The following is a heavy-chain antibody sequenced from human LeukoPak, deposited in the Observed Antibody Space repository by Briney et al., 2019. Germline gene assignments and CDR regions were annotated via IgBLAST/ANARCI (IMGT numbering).Heavy chain of an antibody. J-gene: IGHJ4*02. CDR2: IYHSGST. D-gene: IGHD2-15*01. CDR1: GYSISSGYY. CDR3: AREVVGAYHFDY. V-gene: IGHV4-38-2*02. Sequence: SETLSLTCTVSGYSISSGYYWGWIRQPPGKGLEWIGSIYHSGSTYYNPSLKSRVTISVDKSKNQFSLKLSSVTAADTAVYYCAREVVGAYHFDYWGQGTLVTVSS.